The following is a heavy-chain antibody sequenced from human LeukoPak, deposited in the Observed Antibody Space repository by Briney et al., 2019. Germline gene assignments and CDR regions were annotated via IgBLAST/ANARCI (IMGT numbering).Heavy chain of an antibody. D-gene: IGHD4-23*01. J-gene: IGHJ4*02. CDR1: GYTFTGYY. V-gene: IGHV1-2*02. Sequence: ASVKVSCKASGYTFTGYYMHWVRQAPGQGLERMGWINPNSGGTNYAQKFQGRVTMTRDTSISTAYMELSSLRSEDTAVYYCARDDYGGNSFVDYWGQGTLVTVSS. CDR2: INPNSGGT. CDR3: ARDDYGGNSFVDY.